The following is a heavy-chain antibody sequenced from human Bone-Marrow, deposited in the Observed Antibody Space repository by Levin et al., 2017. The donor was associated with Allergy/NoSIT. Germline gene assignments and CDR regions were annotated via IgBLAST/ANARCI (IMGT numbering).Heavy chain of an antibody. D-gene: IGHD2-15*01. V-gene: IGHV1-8*01. Sequence: AASVKVSCKASGYSFTNYDVHWVRQVPGQGLEWMGSINPNSGNTAYAQTFQGRVTMTRNTSIRTAYMELSSLKSQDTGVYYCARGTLRWFDPWGQGTLVTVSS. CDR2: INPNSGNT. CDR3: ARGTLRWFDP. J-gene: IGHJ5*02. CDR1: GYSFTNYD.